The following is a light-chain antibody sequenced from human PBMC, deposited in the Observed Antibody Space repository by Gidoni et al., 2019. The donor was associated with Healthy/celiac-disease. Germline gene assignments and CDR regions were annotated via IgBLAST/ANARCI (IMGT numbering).Light chain of an antibody. CDR1: QSVSSN. J-gene: IGKJ4*01. V-gene: IGKV3-15*01. Sequence: EIVMTQSPATLSVSPGERATLSCRASQSVSSNLAWYQQKPGQAPRLLIYGASTRATGIPARFSGSGSGTEFTLTISSLQSEDFAVYYCQQYNNWPLLTFXGXTKVEI. CDR2: GAS. CDR3: QQYNNWPLLT.